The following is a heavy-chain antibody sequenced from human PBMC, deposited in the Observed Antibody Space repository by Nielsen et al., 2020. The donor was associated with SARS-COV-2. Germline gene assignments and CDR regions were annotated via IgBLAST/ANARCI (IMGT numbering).Heavy chain of an antibody. Sequence: GESLKISCAASGFTFSSYGMHWVRQAPGKGLEWVAVISYDGSNKYYADSVKGRFTISRDNSKNTLYLQMNSLRAEDTAVYYCARDHVLATPPDYWGQGTLVTVSS. J-gene: IGHJ4*02. CDR2: ISYDGSNK. D-gene: IGHD1-26*01. V-gene: IGHV3-30*03. CDR3: ARDHVLATPPDY. CDR1: GFTFSSYG.